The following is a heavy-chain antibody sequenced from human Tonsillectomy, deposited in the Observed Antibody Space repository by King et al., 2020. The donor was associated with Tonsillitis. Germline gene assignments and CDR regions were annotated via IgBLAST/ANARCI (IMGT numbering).Heavy chain of an antibody. CDR2: INPNSGGT. D-gene: IGHD3-22*01. CDR3: ARDSYYDGSGYSDS. Sequence: QLVQSGAEVKKPGASVKVSCKASGYTFTDYYMYWVLQAPGQGLEWMGWINPNSGGTKYAQKFQGRVTMTRDTSINAAYMELSRLRYDDTAVYFCARDSYYDGSGYSDSWGQGTLVTVSS. J-gene: IGHJ4*02. V-gene: IGHV1-2*02. CDR1: GYTFTDYY.